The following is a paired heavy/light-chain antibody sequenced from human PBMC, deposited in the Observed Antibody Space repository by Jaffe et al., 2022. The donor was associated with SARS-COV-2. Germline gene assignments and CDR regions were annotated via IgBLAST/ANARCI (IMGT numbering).Light chain of an antibody. V-gene: IGKV3-20*01. CDR1: QSVNSGY. J-gene: IGKJ1*01. CDR3: HQYESPRWT. CDR2: GTS. Sequence: DIVLTQSPGTLSLSPGERATLSCRASQSVNSGYLAWYQQKPGQAPRLLIYGTSSRATGIPDRVSGSGSGADFTLTISRLEPEDVAVYYCHQYESPRWTFGQGTKVEIK.
Heavy chain of an antibody. V-gene: IGHV1-2*02. CDR3: TMEMVARGLDY. CDR1: GYTFIGYY. D-gene: IGHD3-10*01. J-gene: IGHJ4*02. Sequence: QVQLVQSGAEVKKPGASVKVSCKTSGYTFIGYYMHWVRQAPGQGLEWVGWINPNNGATTYALKFQGRVTMTRDTSRSIVYMELISLRFDDTAVYYCTMEMVARGLDYWGQGALVTVSS. CDR2: INPNNGAT.